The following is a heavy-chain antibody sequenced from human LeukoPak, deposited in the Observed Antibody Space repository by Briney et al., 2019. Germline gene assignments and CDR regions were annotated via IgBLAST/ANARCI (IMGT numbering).Heavy chain of an antibody. CDR3: ARDCSGGGCYYDY. V-gene: IGHV1-8*01. Sequence: GASVKVSCKASGYTSTSYDINWVRQATGQGLEWMGWMNPNSGNTGYAQKLQGRVTMTTDTSTSTAYMELRSLRSDDTAVYYCARDCSGGGCYYDYWGQGTLVTVSS. CDR2: MNPNSGNT. CDR1: GYTSTSYD. D-gene: IGHD2-15*01. J-gene: IGHJ4*02.